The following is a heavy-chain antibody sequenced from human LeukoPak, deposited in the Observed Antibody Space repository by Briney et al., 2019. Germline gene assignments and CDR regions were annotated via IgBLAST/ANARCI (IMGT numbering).Heavy chain of an antibody. CDR1: GGSISNYY. D-gene: IGHD5-24*01. V-gene: IGHV4-59*08. Sequence: SETLSLTCTVSGGSISNYYWSWLRQPPGKKLEWIGYIYDSGSTNYNPSLKSRTTISLDTSKNQFSLNLNSVTAADTAVYYCARQTRDGYLDYWGQGKLVTVSS. CDR3: ARQTRDGYLDY. J-gene: IGHJ4*02. CDR2: IYDSGST.